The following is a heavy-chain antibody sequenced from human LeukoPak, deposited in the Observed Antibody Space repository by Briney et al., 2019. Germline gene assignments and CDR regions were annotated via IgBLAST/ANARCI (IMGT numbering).Heavy chain of an antibody. D-gene: IGHD5-12*01. J-gene: IGHJ4*02. V-gene: IGHV4-38-2*02. Sequence: PSETLSLTCSVSGYSISGVYYWGWIRQPPGKGLEWIGSIYHSGTTYYNPSLKSRVTISVATSKNQFYLNLSSVTAANTAVYYCGREGANIVPTIFDWGQGTLVTVSS. CDR1: GYSISGVYY. CDR3: GREGANIVPTIFD. CDR2: IYHSGTT.